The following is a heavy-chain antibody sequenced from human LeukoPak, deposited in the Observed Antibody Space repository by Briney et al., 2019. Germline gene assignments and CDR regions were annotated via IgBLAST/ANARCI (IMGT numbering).Heavy chain of an antibody. CDR3: AKEKRDPVAGNYYYYMDV. CDR2: ISGSGGST. J-gene: IGHJ6*03. Sequence: GGSLRLSCAASGFTFSSYAMNWVRQAPGKGLEWVSAISGSGGSTYYADSVKGRFTISRDNSKNTLYLQMNSLRAEDTAVYYCAKEKRDPVAGNYYYYMDVWGKGTTVTVSS. V-gene: IGHV3-23*01. D-gene: IGHD6-19*01. CDR1: GFTFSSYA.